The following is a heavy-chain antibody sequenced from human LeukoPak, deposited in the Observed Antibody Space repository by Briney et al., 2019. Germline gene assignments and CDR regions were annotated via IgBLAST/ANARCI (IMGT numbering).Heavy chain of an antibody. V-gene: IGHV4-30-2*01. CDR3: ARTSIAARRANAFDI. Sequence: MPSETLSLTCAVSGGSISSGGYSWSWIRQPPGKGLEWIGYIYHSGSTYYNPSLKSRVTISVVRSKNQFSLKLSSVTAADTAVYYCARTSIAARRANAFDIWGQGTMVTVSS. CDR1: GGSISSGGYS. CDR2: IYHSGST. D-gene: IGHD6-6*01. J-gene: IGHJ3*02.